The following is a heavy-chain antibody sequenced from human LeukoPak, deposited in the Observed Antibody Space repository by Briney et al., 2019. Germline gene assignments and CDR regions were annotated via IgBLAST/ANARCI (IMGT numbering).Heavy chain of an antibody. V-gene: IGHV6-1*01. Sequence: SQTLSLTCAISGDSVSSNSAAWNWIRQSPSGGLEWLGRTYYRSKWYNDYAVSVKSRITINPDTSKNQFSLQLNSVTPEDTAVYYCARQTTVTTDGYKHDAFDIWGQGTMVTVSS. D-gene: IGHD4-17*01. CDR3: ARQTTVTTDGYKHDAFDI. J-gene: IGHJ3*02. CDR1: GDSVSSNSAA. CDR2: TYYRSKWYN.